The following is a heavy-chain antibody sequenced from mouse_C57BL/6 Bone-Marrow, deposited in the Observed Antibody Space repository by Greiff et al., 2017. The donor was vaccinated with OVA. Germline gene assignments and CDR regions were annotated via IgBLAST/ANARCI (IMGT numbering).Heavy chain of an antibody. CDR1: GFSLTSYG. D-gene: IGHD1-1*01. V-gene: IGHV2-2*01. J-gene: IGHJ3*01. Sequence: VQLQQSGPGLVQPSQSLSITCTVSGFSLTSYGVHWVRQSPGKGLEWLGVIWRGGSTDYNAAFISRLSVSKDNSKSQVFFKMNSLQADDTAIYYCARNSYGSSYGFAYWGQGTLVTVSA. CDR3: ARNSYGSSYGFAY. CDR2: IWRGGST.